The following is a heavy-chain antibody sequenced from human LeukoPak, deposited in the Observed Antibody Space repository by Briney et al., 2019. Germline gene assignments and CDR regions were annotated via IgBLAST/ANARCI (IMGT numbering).Heavy chain of an antibody. CDR2: IYHSGST. CDR1: GYSISSGYY. CDR3: ARVDSSRNMDV. J-gene: IGHJ6*03. V-gene: IGHV4-38-2*02. Sequence: SETLSLTCTVSGYSISSGYYWGWIRQPPGKGLEWIGSIYHSGSTYYIPSLKSRVTISVDTSKNQFSLKLSSVTAADTAVYYCARVDSSRNMDVWGKGTTVTVSS. D-gene: IGHD6-13*01.